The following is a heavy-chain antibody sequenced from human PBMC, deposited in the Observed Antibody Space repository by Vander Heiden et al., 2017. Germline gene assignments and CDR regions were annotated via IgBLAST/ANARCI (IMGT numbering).Heavy chain of an antibody. CDR2: ISYSGATT. J-gene: IGHJ4*02. CDR3: AKEDGSFDTNGPDY. CDR1: DFHFSSYA. D-gene: IGHD2-8*01. Sequence: VGQLQSGGGLVQLGTSLRSPFASSDFHFSSYAMGWVRQAPGKGLEWVTDISYSGATTFEAESVKGRFTISRDNSKNTLYLQMNSLRAEDTAVYYCAKEDGSFDTNGPDYWGQGTLVTVSS. V-gene: IGHV3-23*01.